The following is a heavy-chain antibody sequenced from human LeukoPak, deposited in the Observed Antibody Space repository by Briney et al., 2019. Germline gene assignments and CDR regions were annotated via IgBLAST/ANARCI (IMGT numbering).Heavy chain of an antibody. CDR3: ARQKDYYDSSGYHNTWFDP. V-gene: IGHV4-59*08. Sequence: PSETLSLTCTVSGGSISSYYWSWIRQPPGKRLEWIGYIYYSGSTNYNPSLKSRVTISVDTSKNQFSLKLSSVTAADTAVYYCARQKDYYDSSGYHNTWFDPWGQGTLVTVSS. CDR1: GGSISSYY. J-gene: IGHJ5*02. CDR2: IYYSGST. D-gene: IGHD3-22*01.